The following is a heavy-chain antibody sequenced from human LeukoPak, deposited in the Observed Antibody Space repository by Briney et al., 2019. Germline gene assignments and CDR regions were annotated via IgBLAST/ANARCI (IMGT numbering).Heavy chain of an antibody. Sequence: PGGSLRLSCAASGFTFSSYSMNWVRQAPGKGLEWVSSISSSSSYIYYADSVKGRFTISRDNAKNSLYLQMNSLRAEDTAVYYCAREEGGSGWYSYYYGMDVWGQGTTVTVSS. D-gene: IGHD6-19*01. CDR2: ISSSSSYI. CDR3: AREEGGSGWYSYYYGMDV. V-gene: IGHV3-21*01. CDR1: GFTFSSYS. J-gene: IGHJ6*02.